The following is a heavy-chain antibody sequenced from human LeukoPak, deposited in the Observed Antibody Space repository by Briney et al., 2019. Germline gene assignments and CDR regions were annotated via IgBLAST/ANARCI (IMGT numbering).Heavy chain of an antibody. J-gene: IGHJ4*02. Sequence: PGGSLRLSCVVSGFPFISYEMNWLRQAPGKGLEWVSAISGSGGSTYYADSVKGRFTISRDNSKNTLYLQMNSLGADDTAVYYCAKGNWRYFDYWGQGNLVTVSS. CDR1: GFPFISYE. V-gene: IGHV3-23*01. CDR2: ISGSGGST. D-gene: IGHD1-1*01. CDR3: AKGNWRYFDY.